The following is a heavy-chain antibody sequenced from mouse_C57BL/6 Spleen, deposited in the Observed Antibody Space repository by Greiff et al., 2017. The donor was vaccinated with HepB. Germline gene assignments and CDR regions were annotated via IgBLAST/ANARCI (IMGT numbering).Heavy chain of an antibody. J-gene: IGHJ2*01. CDR3: ARSDGSSYEDYFDY. Sequence: VQLQQSGPVLVKPGASVKMSCKASGYTFTDYYMNWVKQSHGKSLEWIGVINPYNGGTSYNQKFKGKATLTVDKSSSTAYMELNSLTSEDSAVYYCARSDGSSYEDYFDYWGQGTTLTVSS. CDR2: INPYNGGT. CDR1: GYTFTDYY. V-gene: IGHV1-19*01. D-gene: IGHD1-1*01.